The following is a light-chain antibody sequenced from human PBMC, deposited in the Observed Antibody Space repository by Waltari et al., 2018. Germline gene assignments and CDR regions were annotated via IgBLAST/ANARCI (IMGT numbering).Light chain of an antibody. Sequence: EIVMTQSPATLSVSPGETATLPCRASQSVSSNVAWYQKKPGQAPRLVIYDASTRATSIPAKFRGSGAESECTLTISSLQSEEFAVYYCQQYNRWPPITFGHGTRLEIK. J-gene: IGKJ5*01. CDR1: QSVSSN. CDR3: QQYNRWPPIT. CDR2: DAS. V-gene: IGKV3-15*01.